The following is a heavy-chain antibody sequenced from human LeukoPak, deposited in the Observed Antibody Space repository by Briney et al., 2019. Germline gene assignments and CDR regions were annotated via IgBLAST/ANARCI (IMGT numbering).Heavy chain of an antibody. CDR1: GFTFSSYA. D-gene: IGHD3-16*02. J-gene: IGHJ4*02. CDR2: ISGSGGST. V-gene: IGHV3-23*01. Sequence: GGSLRLSCAASGFTFSSYAMSWVRQAPGKGLEWVSAISGSGGSTYYADSVKGRFTISRDNSKNTLYLQMNSLRAEDTAVYYCAKDRDYVWGSYRRGSFDYWGQGTLVTVSS. CDR3: AKDRDYVWGSYRRGSFDY.